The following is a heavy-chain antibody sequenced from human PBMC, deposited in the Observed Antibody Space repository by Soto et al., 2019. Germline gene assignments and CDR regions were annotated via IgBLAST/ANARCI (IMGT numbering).Heavy chain of an antibody. J-gene: IGHJ4*02. D-gene: IGHD5-18*01. Sequence: GGSLRLSCSASGFTFSSYAMHWVRQAPGKGLEYVSAISSNGGSTYYADSVKGRFTISRDNSKNTLYLQMNSLRAEDTAVYYCARDTAMVGGYFGYRRQGPLVTASS. CDR3: ARDTAMVGGYFGY. V-gene: IGHV3-64*04. CDR1: GFTFSSYA. CDR2: ISSNGGST.